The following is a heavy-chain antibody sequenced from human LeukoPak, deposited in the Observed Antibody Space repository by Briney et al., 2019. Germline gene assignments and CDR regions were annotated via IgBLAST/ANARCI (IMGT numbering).Heavy chain of an antibody. D-gene: IGHD3-10*01. CDR3: ARYVHTMVRRVIIGPYYGMDV. CDR1: GYTFTSYD. J-gene: IGHJ6*02. Sequence: ASVKVSCKASGYTFTSYDINWVREATGQGLEWMGWMNPNSGNTGYAQKFQGRVTMTRNTSISTAYMELSSLRSEDTAVYYCARYVHTMVRRVIIGPYYGMDVWGQGTTVTVSS. CDR2: MNPNSGNT. V-gene: IGHV1-8*01.